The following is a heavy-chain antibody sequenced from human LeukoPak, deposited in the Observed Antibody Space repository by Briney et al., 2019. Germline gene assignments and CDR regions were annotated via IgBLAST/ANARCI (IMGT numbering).Heavy chain of an antibody. CDR3: AREWEQWLASTGGYYSMDV. D-gene: IGHD6-19*01. Sequence: ASVKVSCKASGYTFTSYGISWVRQAPGQGLEWMGWISAYNGNTNYAQKLQGRVTMTTDTSTSTAYMELRSLRSDDTAVYCCAREWEQWLASTGGYYSMDVWGQGTTVTVSS. J-gene: IGHJ6*02. CDR1: GYTFTSYG. CDR2: ISAYNGNT. V-gene: IGHV1-18*01.